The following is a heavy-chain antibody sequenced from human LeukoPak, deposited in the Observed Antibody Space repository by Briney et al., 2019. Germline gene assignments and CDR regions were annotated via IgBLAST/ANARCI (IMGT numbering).Heavy chain of an antibody. CDR3: VRALTGTEDF. D-gene: IGHD1-7*01. Sequence: GGSLRLSCAASGFTFSTYSMNWVRQAPGKGLEWVSYISSSSSTIYYADSVKGRFTISRDNAKNTLYLQMNSLRVEDMAVYYCVRALTGTEDFWGQGTLVTVSS. CDR2: ISSSSSTI. J-gene: IGHJ4*02. CDR1: GFTFSTYS. V-gene: IGHV3-48*04.